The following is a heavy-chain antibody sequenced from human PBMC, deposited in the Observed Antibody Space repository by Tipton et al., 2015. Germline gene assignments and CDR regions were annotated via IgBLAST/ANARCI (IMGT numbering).Heavy chain of an antibody. V-gene: IGHV4-59*08. CDR3: ARSRYTVTPDS. CDR1: GGSIDSYY. Sequence: TLSLTCSVSGGSIDSYYWSWIRQPPGMRLEWIGYIDFRGSTEYNPPLKSRVIISVDTSKNQFSLTVTSVTAADTAVYYCARSRYTVTPDSWGQGTPVTVSS. D-gene: IGHD4-17*01. CDR2: IDFRGST. J-gene: IGHJ4*02.